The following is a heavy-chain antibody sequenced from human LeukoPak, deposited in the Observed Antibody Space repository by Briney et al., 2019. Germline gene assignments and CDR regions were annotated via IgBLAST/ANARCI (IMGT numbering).Heavy chain of an antibody. Sequence: EASVKVSCKASGYAFTGYNMHWVRQAPGQGLEWMGWINPNSGGTNYAQKFQGRVTMTRDMSISTAYVELNRLTSDDTAVYYCARWFTITSGDYDILTSSYHRGMDVWGQGTTVTVSS. CDR2: INPNSGGT. V-gene: IGHV1-2*02. J-gene: IGHJ6*02. CDR3: ARWFTITSGDYDILTSSYHRGMDV. CDR1: GYAFTGYN. D-gene: IGHD3-9*01.